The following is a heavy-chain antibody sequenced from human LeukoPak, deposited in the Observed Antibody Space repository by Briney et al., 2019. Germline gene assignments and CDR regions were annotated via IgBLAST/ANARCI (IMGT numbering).Heavy chain of an antibody. D-gene: IGHD2-2*01. CDR3: ARDPDCSSTSCFAGGGWFDP. V-gene: IGHV1-18*01. CDR1: GYTFTSYG. Sequence: ASVKVSCKASGYTFTSYGISWVRQAPGQGLEWMGWIISCNGNTNYAQKLQGRVTMTTDTSTSTAYMELRSLRSDDTAVYYCARDPDCSSTSCFAGGGWFDPWGQGTLVTVSS. J-gene: IGHJ5*02. CDR2: IISCNGNT.